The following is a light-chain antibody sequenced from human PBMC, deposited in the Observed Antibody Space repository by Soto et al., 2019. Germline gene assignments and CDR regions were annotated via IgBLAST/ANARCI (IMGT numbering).Light chain of an antibody. CDR3: KQYNNWPPLT. CDR2: GAS. CDR1: QSVSSD. Sequence: EIVMTQSPATLSVSPGERATLSCRASQSVSSDLAWYQQKPGQAPRLLIYGASTRATGIPARFSGSESGTEFTLTISSLQSEDFAVYYCKQYNNWPPLTFGQGTKVDIK. J-gene: IGKJ1*01. V-gene: IGKV3-15*01.